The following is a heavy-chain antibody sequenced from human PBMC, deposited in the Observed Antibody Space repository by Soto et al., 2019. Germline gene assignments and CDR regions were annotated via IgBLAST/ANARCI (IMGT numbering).Heavy chain of an antibody. Sequence: QVQLVQSGAEEKKPGASVKVSCKASGYTFTGYAMHWVRQAPGQRLEWMGWINAGNGNTKYSQKFQGRVTITRDTSASAAYMDRSSLSSEDAAVYYCARAVAVPADFDYWGQGTLVTVSS. CDR2: INAGNGNT. CDR3: ARAVAVPADFDY. CDR1: GYTFTGYA. J-gene: IGHJ4*02. D-gene: IGHD6-19*01. V-gene: IGHV1-3*05.